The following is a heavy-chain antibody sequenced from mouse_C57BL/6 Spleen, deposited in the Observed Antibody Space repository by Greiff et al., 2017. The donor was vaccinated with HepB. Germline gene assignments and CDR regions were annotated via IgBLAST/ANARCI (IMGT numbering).Heavy chain of an antibody. V-gene: IGHV1-15*01. CDR1: GYTFTDYE. D-gene: IGHD2-1*01. CDR3: TRYYYGTYSPFAY. J-gene: IGHJ3*01. CDR2: IDPETGGT. Sequence: QVQLQQSGAELVRPGASVTLSCKASGYTFTDYEMHWVKQTPVHGLEWIGAIDPETGGTAYNQKFKGKAILTADKSSSTAYMELRSLTSEDSAVYYCTRYYYGTYSPFAYWGQGTLVTVSA.